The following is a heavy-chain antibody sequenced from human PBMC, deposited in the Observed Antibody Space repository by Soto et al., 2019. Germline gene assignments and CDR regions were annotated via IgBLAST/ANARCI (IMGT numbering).Heavy chain of an antibody. V-gene: IGHV1-18*01. CDR3: ARDERTGRYGMDV. J-gene: IGHJ6*02. CDR1: GYTFTSYG. Sequence: APENVSCKASGYTFTSYGISRVRQAPGQGLEWMGWISAYNGNTNYAQKLQGRVTMTTDTSTSTAYMELRSLRSDDTAVYYCARDERTGRYGMDVWGQGTTVTVSS. CDR2: ISAYNGNT.